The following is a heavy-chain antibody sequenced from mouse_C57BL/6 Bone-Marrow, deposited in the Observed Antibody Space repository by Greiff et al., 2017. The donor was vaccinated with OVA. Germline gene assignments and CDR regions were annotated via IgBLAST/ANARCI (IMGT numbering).Heavy chain of an antibody. J-gene: IGHJ4*01. CDR1: GYTFTSYW. CDR3: ARETGRMDY. V-gene: IGHV1-69*01. CDR2: IDPSDSYT. Sequence: QVQLQQPGAELVMPGASVKLSCKASGYTFTSYWMHWVKQRPGQGLEWIGEIDPSDSYTNYNQKLKGKSTLTVDKSSSTAYMQLSSLTSEDSAVYYCARETGRMDYWGQGTSVTVSS. D-gene: IGHD4-1*01.